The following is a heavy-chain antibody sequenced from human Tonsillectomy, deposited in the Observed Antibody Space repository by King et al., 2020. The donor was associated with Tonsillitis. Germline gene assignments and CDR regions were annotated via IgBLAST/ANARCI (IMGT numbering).Heavy chain of an antibody. CDR1: GFTFSSYG. CDR3: ARTRTAYYDFWSGYSHDAFDI. J-gene: IGHJ3*02. V-gene: IGHV3-33*01. Sequence: QLVQSGGGVVQPGRSLRLSCAASGFTFSSYGMHWVRQAPGKGLEWVAVIWYDGSNKYYADSVKGRFTISRDNSKNTLYLQMNSLRAEDPAVYYCARTRTAYYDFWSGYSHDAFDIWGQGTMVTVSS. CDR2: IWYDGSNK. D-gene: IGHD3-3*01.